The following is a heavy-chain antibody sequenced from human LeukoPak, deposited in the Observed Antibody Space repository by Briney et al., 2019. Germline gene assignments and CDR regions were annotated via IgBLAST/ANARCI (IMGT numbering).Heavy chain of an antibody. CDR1: GYYISSGYY. CDR2: IYHSGST. Sequence: SETLSLTCTVSGYYISSGYYWGWIRQHPGKGLEWIGSIYHSGSTYYNPSLKSRVTISVDTSKNQFSLKLSSVTAADTAVYYCARGRGSSGWSHDYWGQGTMVTVSS. V-gene: IGHV4-38-2*02. CDR3: ARGRGSSGWSHDY. J-gene: IGHJ4*02. D-gene: IGHD6-19*01.